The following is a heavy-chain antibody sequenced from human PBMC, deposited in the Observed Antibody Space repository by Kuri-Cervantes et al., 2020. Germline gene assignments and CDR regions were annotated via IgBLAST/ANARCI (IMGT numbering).Heavy chain of an antibody. D-gene: IGHD5-12*01. Sequence: SVKVSCKASGFTFTSSAVQWVRQARGQRLEWIGWIVVGSGNTNYAQKFQGRVTMTRDTSTSTVYMELSSLRSGDTAVYYCARGYEDAAIDYWGQGTLVTVSS. CDR2: IVVGSGNT. V-gene: IGHV1-58*01. CDR3: ARGYEDAAIDY. J-gene: IGHJ4*02. CDR1: GFTFTSSA.